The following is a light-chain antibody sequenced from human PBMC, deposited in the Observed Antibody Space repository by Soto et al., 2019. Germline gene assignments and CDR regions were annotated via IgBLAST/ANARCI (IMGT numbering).Light chain of an antibody. CDR3: CLYAVTFYV. CDR2: DVS. J-gene: IGLJ1*01. V-gene: IGLV2-11*01. CDR1: SSDVGTYDF. Sequence: QSALTQPRSVSGSPGQSVTISCTGTSSDVGTYDFVSWYQQHPGKAPRLMIFDVSERPSGVPDRFSGSKSGNTAFLTISGLQAEDEADYDCCLYAVTFYVFGTGTKLTVL.